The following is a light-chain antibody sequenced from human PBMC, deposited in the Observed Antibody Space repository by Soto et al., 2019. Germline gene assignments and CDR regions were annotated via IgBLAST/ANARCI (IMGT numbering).Light chain of an antibody. V-gene: IGKV3-20*01. J-gene: IGKJ2*01. Sequence: DIVLTQSPGTLSLSPGERATLSCRASQSVSSSYLAWYQQKPGQAPRLLIYGASSRATGIPDRFSGSGSGTDITLTISRREPEDFAVYYCQQYGSSPPMYTFGQGTKLEIK. CDR1: QSVSSSY. CDR2: GAS. CDR3: QQYGSSPPMYT.